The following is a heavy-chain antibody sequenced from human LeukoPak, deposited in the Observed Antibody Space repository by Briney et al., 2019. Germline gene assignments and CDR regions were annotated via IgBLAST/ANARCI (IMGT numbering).Heavy chain of an antibody. Sequence: PGGSLRLSCAASGFSFSNYAMTWVRQAPGKGLEWVSAISGSGGNTFSADSVKGRFTISRDNSKNTLFLQMNSLRAEDTAVYYCARVMGRYCSSNSCYVDYWGQGTLVTVSS. CDR1: GFSFSNYA. CDR3: ARVMGRYCSSNSCYVDY. V-gene: IGHV3-23*01. D-gene: IGHD2-2*01. J-gene: IGHJ4*02. CDR2: ISGSGGNT.